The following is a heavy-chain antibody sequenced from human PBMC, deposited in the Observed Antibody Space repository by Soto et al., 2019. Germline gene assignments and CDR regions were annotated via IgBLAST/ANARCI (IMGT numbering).Heavy chain of an antibody. CDR2: ISSNGGST. J-gene: IGHJ5*02. D-gene: IGHD3-22*01. Sequence: PVGSLRLSCSASGFTFSSYAMHWVRQAPGKGLEYVSAISSNGGSTYYADSVKGRFTISRDNSKNTLYLQMSSLRAEDTAVYYCVKGRYYYDSSGYRAWFDPWGQGTLVTVSS. CDR1: GFTFSSYA. V-gene: IGHV3-64D*06. CDR3: VKGRYYYDSSGYRAWFDP.